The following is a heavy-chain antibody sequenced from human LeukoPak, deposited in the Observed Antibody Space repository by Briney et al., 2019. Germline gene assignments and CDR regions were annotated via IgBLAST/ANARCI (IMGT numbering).Heavy chain of an antibody. CDR1: GGSISSYY. D-gene: IGHD6-13*01. J-gene: IGHJ4*02. Sequence: SETLSLTCTVSGGSISSYYWSWIRQPPGKGLEWIGYIYYSGSTNYNPSLKSRVTISVDTSKNQFSLKLSSVTAADTAVYYCARGGQQLVFYHWGQGTLVTVSS. CDR2: IYYSGST. V-gene: IGHV4-59*01. CDR3: ARGGQQLVFYH.